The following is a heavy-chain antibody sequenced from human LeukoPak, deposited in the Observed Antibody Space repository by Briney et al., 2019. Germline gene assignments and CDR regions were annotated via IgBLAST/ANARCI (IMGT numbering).Heavy chain of an antibody. CDR1: GYTFTSYG. CDR2: MNPNSGNT. Sequence: ASVKVSCKASGYTFTSYGISWVRQATGQGLEWMGWMNPNSGNTGYAQKFQGRVTITRNTSISTAYMELSSLRSEDTAVYYCARDLAAAGEDFDYWGQGTLVTVSS. V-gene: IGHV1-8*01. D-gene: IGHD6-13*01. J-gene: IGHJ4*02. CDR3: ARDLAAAGEDFDY.